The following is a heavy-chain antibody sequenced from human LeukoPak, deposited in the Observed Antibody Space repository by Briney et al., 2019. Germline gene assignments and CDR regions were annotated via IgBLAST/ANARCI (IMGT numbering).Heavy chain of an antibody. CDR2: INPNSGGT. V-gene: IGHV1-2*06. D-gene: IGHD5-12*01. CDR1: GYTFTGYD. CDR3: AQRGYSGYYYGMDV. Sequence: ASVKVSCKASGYTFTGYDIHWVRQAPGQGLEWMGRINPNSGGTNYAQKFQGRVTMTRDTSIRTTYMELSRLRSDDTAIYYCAQRGYSGYYYGMDVWGQGTTVTVSS. J-gene: IGHJ6*02.